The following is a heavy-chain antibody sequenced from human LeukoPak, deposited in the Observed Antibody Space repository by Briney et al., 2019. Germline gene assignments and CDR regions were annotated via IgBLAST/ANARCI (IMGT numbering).Heavy chain of an antibody. CDR2: INSGGTST. V-gene: IGHV3-74*01. Sequence: GGSPRLSRAASGFTFSSHWMHWVRQAPGKGLVWVSRINSGGTSTTYADSVKGRFTVSRDNAKNTLYLQMNSLRDEDSAVYFCVSCPYTSSCWGAFEMWGQGTMVSVSS. CDR1: GFTFSSHW. CDR3: VSCPYTSSCWGAFEM. J-gene: IGHJ3*02. D-gene: IGHD6-13*01.